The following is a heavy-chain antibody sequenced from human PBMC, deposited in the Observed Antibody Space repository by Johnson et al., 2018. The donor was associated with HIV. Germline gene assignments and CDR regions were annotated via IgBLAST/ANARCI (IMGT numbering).Heavy chain of an antibody. D-gene: IGHD4-23*01. J-gene: IGHJ3*02. CDR2: IRYDGSNK. CDR3: AKLPGGNSGFVDAFDI. CDR1: GFTFSSYG. V-gene: IGHV3-30*02. Sequence: QVQLVESGGGVVQPGGSLRLSCAASGFTFSSYGMHWVRQAPGKGLEWVAFIRYDGSNKYYADSVKGRFTISRDNSKNTLYLQMNSLRAEDTAVYYCAKLPGGNSGFVDAFDIWGQGTMVTVSS.